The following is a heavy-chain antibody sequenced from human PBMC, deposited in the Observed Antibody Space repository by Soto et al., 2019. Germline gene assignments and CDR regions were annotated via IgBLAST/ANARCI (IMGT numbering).Heavy chain of an antibody. D-gene: IGHD3-10*01. V-gene: IGHV4-59*11. J-gene: IGHJ4*02. CDR1: GGSISSHY. Sequence: PSETLSLTCTASGGSISSHYRSWIRQSPGRGLEWIGYIYDSGRVNYNPSLESRVTMSIDASTNRVSLRLSSVTAADTAVYYCARGLTSWRFGELLFPPYYFDYWGPGILVTVSS. CDR3: ARGLTSWRFGELLFPPYYFDY. CDR2: IYDSGRV.